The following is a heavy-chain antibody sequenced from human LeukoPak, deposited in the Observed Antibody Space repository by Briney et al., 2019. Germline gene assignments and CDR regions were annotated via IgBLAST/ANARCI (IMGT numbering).Heavy chain of an antibody. J-gene: IGHJ4*02. CDR3: AKRGPGSPQSGKYYFDY. CDR1: GFTFSNYG. CDR2: ISNGGGFT. V-gene: IGHV3-23*01. Sequence: PGGSLRLSCAASGFTFSNYGMSWVRQAPGKGLEWVSAISNGGGFTYYADSVKGRFTISRDNSKNTLYLQMNSLRAEDTAVYYCAKRGPGSPQSGKYYFDYWGQGTLVTVSS. D-gene: IGHD3-10*01.